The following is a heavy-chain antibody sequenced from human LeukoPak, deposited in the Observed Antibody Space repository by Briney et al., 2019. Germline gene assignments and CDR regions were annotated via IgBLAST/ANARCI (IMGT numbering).Heavy chain of an antibody. D-gene: IGHD5-12*01. CDR2: ISDSGDSM. J-gene: IGHJ4*02. Sequence: GWSLTLSCAASRFSFSHSYMSLIRQAPGDGLEGVSYISDSGDSMYYADYVECRFTISRDNAKNSLYLQMNSLRAEDTAVYYCASYRRGLRRERLYDYWGQGTLVTVSS. CDR3: ASYRRGLRRERLYDY. CDR1: RFSFSHSY. V-gene: IGHV3-11*04.